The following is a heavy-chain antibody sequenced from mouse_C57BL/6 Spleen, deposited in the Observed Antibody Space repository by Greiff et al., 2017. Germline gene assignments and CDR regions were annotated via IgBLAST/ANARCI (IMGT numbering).Heavy chain of an antibody. Sequence: QVQLQQSGPELVKPGASVKISCKASGYAFSSSWMNWVKQRPGKGLEWIGRIYPGDGDTNYNGKFKGKATLTADKSSSTAYMQLSSLTSEDSAVFFCAREEGYYGNWYFDVWGTGTTVTVSS. CDR3: AREEGYYGNWYFDV. J-gene: IGHJ1*03. CDR2: IYPGDGDT. V-gene: IGHV1-82*01. CDR1: GYAFSSSW. D-gene: IGHD2-1*01.